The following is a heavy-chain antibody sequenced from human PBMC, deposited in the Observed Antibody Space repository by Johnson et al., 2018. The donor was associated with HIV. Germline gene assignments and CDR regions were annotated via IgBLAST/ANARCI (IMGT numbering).Heavy chain of an antibody. CDR1: GFTFSSYD. D-gene: IGHD1-7*01. CDR3: ARWNFEDAFDY. V-gene: IGHV3-13*04. J-gene: IGHJ3*01. CDR2: IGTAGDT. Sequence: QLVESGGGLVQPGGSLRLSCAASGFTFSSYDMHWVRQATGKGLAWVSEIGTAGDTYYPGSVKGRFTISRENAKNSLYLQMNSLRAGDTAVYYCARWNFEDAFDYWGQGTMVTFSS.